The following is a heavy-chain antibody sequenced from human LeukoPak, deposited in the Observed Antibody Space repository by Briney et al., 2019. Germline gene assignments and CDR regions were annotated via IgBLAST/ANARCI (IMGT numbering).Heavy chain of an antibody. D-gene: IGHD5-18*01. CDR2: ITTGGSSI. J-gene: IGHJ4*02. CDR3: AKYNSQGGCSYGFDY. Sequence: GGSLRLSCAGSGFTFSAYAMAWVRQVSGKGLECVSLITTGGSSIFYADSVKGRFTISRNNAKNSLFLQMNSLRAEDAAVYYCAKYNSQGGCSYGFDYWGQGTLVTVSS. V-gene: IGHV3-48*04. CDR1: GFTFSAYA.